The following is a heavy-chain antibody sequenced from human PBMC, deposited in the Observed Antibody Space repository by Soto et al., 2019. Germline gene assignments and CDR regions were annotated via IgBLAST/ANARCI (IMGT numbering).Heavy chain of an antibody. Sequence: GGSLRLSCAASGFTFSSYSMNWVRQAPGKGLEWVSSISSSSSYIYYADSVKGRFTISRDNAKNSLYLQMNSLRAEDTAVYYCARGLFGSSSVLRYWGQGTLVTVSS. J-gene: IGHJ4*02. V-gene: IGHV3-21*01. D-gene: IGHD6-6*01. CDR2: ISSSSSYI. CDR3: ARGLFGSSSVLRY. CDR1: GFTFSSYS.